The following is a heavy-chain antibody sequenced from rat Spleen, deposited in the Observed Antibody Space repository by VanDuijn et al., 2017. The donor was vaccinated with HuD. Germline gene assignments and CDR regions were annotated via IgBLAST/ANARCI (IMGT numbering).Heavy chain of an antibody. D-gene: IGHD5-1*01. J-gene: IGHJ2*01. V-gene: IGHV5-31*01. CDR1: GFTFNNYW. CDR3: ARHVGDY. CDR2: ITNTGGTT. Sequence: EVQLVESGGGLVQPGRSLKLSCVASGFTFNNYWMTWIRQAPGKGLEWVASITNTGGTTYYRDSVKGRFTVSRDNAKSTLYLQMDSLRSEDTATYYCARHVGDYWGQGVMVTVSS.